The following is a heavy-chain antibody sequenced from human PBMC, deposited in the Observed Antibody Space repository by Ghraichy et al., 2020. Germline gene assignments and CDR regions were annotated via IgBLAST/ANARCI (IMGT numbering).Heavy chain of an antibody. CDR2: IYYNGNT. D-gene: IGHD1-26*01. CDR1: GGSISSYY. V-gene: IGHV4-59*01. Sequence: SQTLSLTCTVSGGSISSYYWNWIRQPPGRGLEWIGYIYYNGNTNYNPSLKCRVTISKDTSNNQFSLRLSSVTAADTAVYYCARGLNSGHYYYYYYMDVWGKGTTVTVSS. CDR3: ARGLNSGHYYYYYYMDV. J-gene: IGHJ6*03.